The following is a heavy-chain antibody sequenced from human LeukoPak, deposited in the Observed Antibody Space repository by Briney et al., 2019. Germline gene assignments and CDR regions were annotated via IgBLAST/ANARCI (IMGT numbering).Heavy chain of an antibody. CDR3: AGECSTSSEGDYFDY. CDR1: GASITTYY. Sequence: SETLSLTCTVSGASITTYYWTWIRQPPGKRLESIGYIYHSGSTNYNPSLKSRITISLDTSRNQFSLRLSSVTAADTAVYFCAGECSTSSEGDYFDYWGQGSLVTVSS. V-gene: IGHV4-59*01. D-gene: IGHD6-6*01. CDR2: IYHSGST. J-gene: IGHJ4*02.